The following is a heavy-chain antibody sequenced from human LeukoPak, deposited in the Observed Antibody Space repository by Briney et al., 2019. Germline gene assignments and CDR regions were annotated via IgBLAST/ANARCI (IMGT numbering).Heavy chain of an antibody. D-gene: IGHD6-19*01. CDR1: GGSISTYY. V-gene: IGHV4-59*01. CDR3: ARDLDNSGWYVFDY. Sequence: SETLSLTCTVSGGSISTYYWSWIRQPPGKGLEWIGYINYIGSTNYNPSLKSRVTMSVDTSKNQFSLKLNSVTAADTAVYYCARDLDNSGWYVFDYWGQGNLVTVSS. J-gene: IGHJ4*02. CDR2: INYIGST.